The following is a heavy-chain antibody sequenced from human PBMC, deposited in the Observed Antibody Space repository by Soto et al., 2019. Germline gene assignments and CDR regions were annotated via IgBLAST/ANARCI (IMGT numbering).Heavy chain of an antibody. CDR3: ARDDDYGDNGLDY. D-gene: IGHD4-17*01. CDR1: GFSFSSYG. J-gene: IGHJ4*02. Sequence: QVQLVESGGGVVQPGRSLRLSCAASGFSFSSYGMHWVRQAPGKGLEWVAVILDDGSDKDYTDAVKGRFTISRDSSKKRLYLEMNSVRAGGTAVYYCARDDDYGDNGLDYWGQGTLVTVSS. CDR2: ILDDGSDK. V-gene: IGHV3-33*01.